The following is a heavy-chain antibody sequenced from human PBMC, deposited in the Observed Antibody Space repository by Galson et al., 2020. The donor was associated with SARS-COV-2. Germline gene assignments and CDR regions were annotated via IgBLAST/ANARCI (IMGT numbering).Heavy chain of an antibody. Sequence: ETSETLSLTCTVSGGSISSYYWSWIRQPPGKGLEWIGYIYYSGSTNYNPSLKSRVTISVDTSKNQFSLKLSSVTAADTAVYYCARGDGVVPAASEGYFDYWGQGTLVTVSS. J-gene: IGHJ4*02. CDR3: ARGDGVVPAASEGYFDY. D-gene: IGHD2-2*01. CDR2: IYYSGST. CDR1: GGSISSYY. V-gene: IGHV4-59*08.